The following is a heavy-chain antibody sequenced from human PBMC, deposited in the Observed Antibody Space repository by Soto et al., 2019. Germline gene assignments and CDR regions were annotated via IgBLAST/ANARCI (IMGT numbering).Heavy chain of an antibody. D-gene: IGHD3-22*01. Sequence: ASVKVSCKVSGYTLTELSMHCVRQAPGKVLEWMGGFDPEDGETIYAQKFQGRVTMTEDTSTDTAYMELSSLRSEDTAVYYCATPETDYYDSSGYYPKFDYWGQGTLVTVSS. CDR3: ATPETDYYDSSGYYPKFDY. J-gene: IGHJ4*02. V-gene: IGHV1-24*01. CDR2: FDPEDGET. CDR1: GYTLTELS.